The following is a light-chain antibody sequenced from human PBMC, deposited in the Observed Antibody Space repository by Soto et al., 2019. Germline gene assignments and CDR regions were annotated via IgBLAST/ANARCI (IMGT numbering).Light chain of an antibody. CDR2: DAS. CDR1: QSISSY. Sequence: DIQMTQSPSSLSASVGDRVTITCRASQSISSYLNWYQQKPGKAPKLLIYDASSLESGVPSRFSGSGSGTEFTLTISSLQPDDFATYYCQQYNRGLTFGQGTKVDIK. J-gene: IGKJ1*01. CDR3: QQYNRGLT. V-gene: IGKV1-5*01.